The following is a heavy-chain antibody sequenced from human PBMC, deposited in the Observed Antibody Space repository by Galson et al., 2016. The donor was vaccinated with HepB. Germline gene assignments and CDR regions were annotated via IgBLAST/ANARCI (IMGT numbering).Heavy chain of an antibody. D-gene: IGHD3-9*01. CDR3: AKNDILAGYSAFDY. Sequence: SLRLSCAASGFAFSNYAMHWVRQAPGKGLEWVAVVPYDGRNKYYADSVKGRFTISRDNSKNTVYLQMNRLRVEDTAVYYCAKNDILAGYSAFDYWCQGTLVTVSS. CDR2: VPYDGRNK. CDR1: GFAFSNYA. V-gene: IGHV3-30*18. J-gene: IGHJ4*02.